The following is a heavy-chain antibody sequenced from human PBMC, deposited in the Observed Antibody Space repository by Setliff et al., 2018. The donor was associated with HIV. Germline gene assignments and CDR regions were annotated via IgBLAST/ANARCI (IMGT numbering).Heavy chain of an antibody. Sequence: ETLSHPCTVSGGSINGYYWSWIRQPPGKGLEWIGCFYPTGSVNYNPSLKSRVTISVDTSKNQFSLEVTSVTAADTAVYYCARHRSGYVYGPQDYWGQGTLVTVSS. V-gene: IGHV4-4*09. CDR3: ARHRSGYVYGPQDY. J-gene: IGHJ4*02. CDR1: GGSINGYY. CDR2: FYPTGSV. D-gene: IGHD5-18*01.